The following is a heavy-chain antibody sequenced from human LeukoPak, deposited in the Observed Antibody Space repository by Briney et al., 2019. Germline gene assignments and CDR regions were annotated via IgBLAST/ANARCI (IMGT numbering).Heavy chain of an antibody. CDR1: GFTFSDHY. CDR2: TSNRRDYT. D-gene: IGHD3-10*01. CDR3: VYYGSATQGAFDV. V-gene: IGHV3-11*06. Sequence: GRSLRLSCAASGFTFSDHYMTWLRRAPGKGLEWVAYTSNRRDYTNYADSVKGRFTISRANANNSLYLQMTDLSADDTAVYYCVYYGSATQGAFDVWGQGTMVTVSS. J-gene: IGHJ3*01.